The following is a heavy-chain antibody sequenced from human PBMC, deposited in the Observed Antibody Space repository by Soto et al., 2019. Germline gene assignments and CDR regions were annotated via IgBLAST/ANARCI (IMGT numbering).Heavy chain of an antibody. Sequence: SETLSLTCTVSGGSVGSGDYFWSWLRQSPGKRLEWIAYIYYSGSTNYNPSLKSRATISVDTSKSQVSLALTSMTAADAALYYCARSPNYYYYGFDVWGQGTAVTVSS. CDR3: ARSPNYYYYGFDV. CDR1: GGSVGSGDYF. V-gene: IGHV4-61*08. CDR2: IYYSGST. D-gene: IGHD3-10*01. J-gene: IGHJ6*02.